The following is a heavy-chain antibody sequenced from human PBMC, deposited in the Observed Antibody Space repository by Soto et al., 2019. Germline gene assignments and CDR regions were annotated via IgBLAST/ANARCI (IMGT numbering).Heavy chain of an antibody. CDR2: ISNDGNSE. V-gene: IGHV3-30*18. CDR1: GFTFSAFG. CDR3: AKTITTVGVSSTGRGALLEN. J-gene: IGHJ4*02. Sequence: QVQLVESGGGVVQPGRSLRLSCAASGFTFSAFGMHWVRQAPGKGLEWVAVISNDGNSEHYADSVKGRFTISRDNSKNTFYLQMNSLRVEDTAVYYCAKTITTVGVSSTGRGALLENWGQGILVSVSS. D-gene: IGHD3-3*01.